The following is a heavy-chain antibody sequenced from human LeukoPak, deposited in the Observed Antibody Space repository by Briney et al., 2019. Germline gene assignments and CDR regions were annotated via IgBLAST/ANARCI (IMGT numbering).Heavy chain of an antibody. CDR2: IGSTTTDM. J-gene: IGHJ4*02. Sequence: PGGSLRLSCAASGSTFSSHAMSWVRQAPGKGLEWVSSIGSTTTDMSYTGSVKGRFSISRDNAKNSLSLQMNSLRAEDTAVYYCTRDRLFDCWGQGTLVTVSS. D-gene: IGHD6-6*01. CDR1: GSTFSSHA. CDR3: TRDRLFDC. V-gene: IGHV3-21*01.